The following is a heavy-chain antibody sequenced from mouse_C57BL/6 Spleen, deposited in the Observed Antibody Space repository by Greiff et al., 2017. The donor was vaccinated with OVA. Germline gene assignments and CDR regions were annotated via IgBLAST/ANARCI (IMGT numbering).Heavy chain of an antibody. CDR1: GFTFSSYA. D-gene: IGHD2-3*01. V-gene: IGHV5-4*01. J-gene: IGHJ2*01. Sequence: EVQLVESGGGLVKPGGSLKLSCAASGFTFSSYAMSWVRQTPEKRLEWVATISAGGSYTYYPDNVKGRFTISRDNAKNNQYLQMSHLKSEDTAMYYGARDRGVCDGYPDYWGKGTTLTVSS. CDR3: ARDRGVCDGYPDY. CDR2: ISAGGSYT.